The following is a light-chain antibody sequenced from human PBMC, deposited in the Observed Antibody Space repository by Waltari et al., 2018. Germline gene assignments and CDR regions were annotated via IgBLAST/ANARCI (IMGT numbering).Light chain of an antibody. V-gene: IGKV3-11*01. Sequence: EIVLTQSPATLSLSPGERATLPCRASQTVYSYLAWYQQKPGLPPRLLIYDASSRATGIPARFVGSGSGTDFTLTISRLEPEDFAVYYCQERSNWPGGSFGGGTKVEIE. CDR2: DAS. J-gene: IGKJ4*01. CDR1: QTVYSY. CDR3: QERSNWPGGS.